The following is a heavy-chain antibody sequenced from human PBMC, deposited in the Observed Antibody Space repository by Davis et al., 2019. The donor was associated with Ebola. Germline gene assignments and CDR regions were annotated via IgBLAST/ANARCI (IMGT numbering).Heavy chain of an antibody. Sequence: AASVKVSCKASGYTFTSYAMHWVRQAPGQGLEWMGWISAYNGNTNYAQKLQGRVTMTTDTSTSTAYMELRSLRSDDTAVYYCARDPYSSSWYGFNWFDPWGQGTLVTVSS. J-gene: IGHJ5*02. CDR1: GYTFTSYA. V-gene: IGHV1-18*01. CDR3: ARDPYSSSWYGFNWFDP. CDR2: ISAYNGNT. D-gene: IGHD6-13*01.